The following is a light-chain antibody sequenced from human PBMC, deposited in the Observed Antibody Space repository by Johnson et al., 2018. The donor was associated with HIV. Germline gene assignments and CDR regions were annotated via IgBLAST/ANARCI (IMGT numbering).Light chain of an antibody. V-gene: IGLV1-51*01. CDR2: DNN. CDR1: SSNIGNNY. CDR3: GTWDSSLRAGF. J-gene: IGLJ1*01. Sequence: HSVLTQPPSVSAAPGQKVTISCSGSSSNIGNNYVSWYQQIPGTAPKLLIYDNNKRPSGIPDRFSGSKSGTSATLGITGLQTGDEADYYGGTWDSSLRAGFFGTGTKGTVL.